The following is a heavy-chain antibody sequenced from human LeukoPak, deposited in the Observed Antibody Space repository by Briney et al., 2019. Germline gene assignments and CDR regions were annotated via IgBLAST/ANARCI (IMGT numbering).Heavy chain of an antibody. CDR1: GFTFSSYW. J-gene: IGHJ6*02. CDR3: ARGGSSGYYYYYCGMDV. CDR2: IKQDGSEK. Sequence: QSGGSLRLSRAASGFTFSSYWMSWVRQAPGKGLEWVANIKQDGSEKYYVDSVKGRFTISRDNAKNSLYLQMNSLRAEDTAVYYCARGGSSGYYYYYCGMDVWGQGTTVTVSS. V-gene: IGHV3-7*03. D-gene: IGHD3-22*01.